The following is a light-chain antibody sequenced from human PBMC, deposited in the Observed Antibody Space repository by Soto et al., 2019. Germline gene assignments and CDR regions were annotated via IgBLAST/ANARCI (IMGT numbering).Light chain of an antibody. CDR1: QSVSSY. CDR3: QQRSNWPRT. J-gene: IGKJ5*01. V-gene: IGKV3-11*01. CDR2: DAS. Sequence: EIVLTQSPGTLSLSPGERATLSCRASQSVSSYLAWYQQKPGQAPRLLIYDASNRATGIPARFSGSGSGTDFTLTISSLEPEDFAVYYCQQRSNWPRTFGQGTRLDIK.